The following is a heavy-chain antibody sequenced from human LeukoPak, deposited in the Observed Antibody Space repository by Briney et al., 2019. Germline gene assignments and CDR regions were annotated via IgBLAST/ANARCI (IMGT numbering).Heavy chain of an antibody. CDR1: GGSFGGYY. J-gene: IGHJ4*02. V-gene: IGHV4-34*01. CDR3: ARGARGAAAGSSDY. D-gene: IGHD6-13*01. Sequence: SETLSLTCAVYGGSFGGYYWSWIRQPPGKGLEWIGEINHSGSTNYNPSLKSRVTISVDTSKNQFSLKLSSVTAADTAVYYCARGARGAAAGSSDYWGQGTLVTLSS. CDR2: INHSGST.